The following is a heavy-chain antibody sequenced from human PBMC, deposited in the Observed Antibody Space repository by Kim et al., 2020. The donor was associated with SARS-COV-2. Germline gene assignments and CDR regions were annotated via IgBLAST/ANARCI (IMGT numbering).Heavy chain of an antibody. Sequence: TNYNPSLKSRVTISVDTSKNQFALKLSSVTAADTAVYYCARTGYSYAFDYWGQGTLVTVSS. V-gene: IGHV4-34*01. J-gene: IGHJ4*02. CDR3: ARTGYSYAFDY. D-gene: IGHD5-18*01. CDR2: T.